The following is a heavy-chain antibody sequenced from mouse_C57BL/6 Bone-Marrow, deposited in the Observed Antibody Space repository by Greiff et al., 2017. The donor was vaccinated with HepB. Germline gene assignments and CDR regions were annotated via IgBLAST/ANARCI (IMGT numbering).Heavy chain of an antibody. CDR2: ISYDGSN. CDR3: ARDRTDY. CDR1: GYSITSGYY. V-gene: IGHV3-6*01. Sequence: EVQRVESGPGLVKPSQSLSLTCSVTGYSITSGYYWNWIRQFPGNKLEWMGYISYDGSNNYNPSLKNRISITRDTSKNQFFLKLNSVTTEDTATYYCARDRTDYWGQGTSVTVSS. J-gene: IGHJ4*01.